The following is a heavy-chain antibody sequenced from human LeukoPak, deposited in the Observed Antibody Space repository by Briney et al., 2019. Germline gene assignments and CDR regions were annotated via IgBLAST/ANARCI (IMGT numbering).Heavy chain of an antibody. CDR3: TRGDRYCSSASCYNF. CDR1: GYTFSSYD. CDR2: MNPYSGNT. V-gene: IGHV1-8*01. D-gene: IGHD2-2*02. Sequence: ASVKVSCKTSGYTFSSYDINWVRQAAGQGLEWMGWMNPYSGNTGYAQRFQGRIAMTRDTPISTAYMELTSLRFDDTAVYYCTRGDRYCSSASCYNFWGQGTLVTVSP. J-gene: IGHJ4*02.